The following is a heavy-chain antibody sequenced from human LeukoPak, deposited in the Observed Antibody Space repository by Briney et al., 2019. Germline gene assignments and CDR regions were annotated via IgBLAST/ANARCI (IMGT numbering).Heavy chain of an antibody. CDR2: VNHSGST. J-gene: IGHJ4*02. D-gene: IGHD3-16*02. Sequence: PSETLSLTCAVYGGSFSGGYLTWIRQPPGKGPEWIGGVNHSGSTNYNPSLKSRVTISVDTSKNQFSLKLNSVTAADTAVYYCATRSFRWRVYDYWGQGTPVTVSS. V-gene: IGHV4-34*01. CDR1: GGSFSGGY. CDR3: ATRSFRWRVYDY.